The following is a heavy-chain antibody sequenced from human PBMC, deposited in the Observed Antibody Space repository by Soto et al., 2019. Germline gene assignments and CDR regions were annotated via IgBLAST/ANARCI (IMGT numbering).Heavy chain of an antibody. CDR1: GFTFSSYG. CDR2: ISYDGSNK. D-gene: IGHD3-3*01. CDR3: AKDRGLITTPYGMDV. Sequence: PGGSLRLSCAASGFTFSSYGMHWVRQAPGKGLEWVAVISYDGSNKYYADSVKGRFTISRDNSKNTLYLQMNSLRAEDTAVYYCAKDRGLITTPYGMDVWGQGTTVTVSS. J-gene: IGHJ6*02. V-gene: IGHV3-30*18.